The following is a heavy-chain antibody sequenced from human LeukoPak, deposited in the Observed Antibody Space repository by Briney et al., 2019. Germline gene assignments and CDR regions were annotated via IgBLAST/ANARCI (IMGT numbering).Heavy chain of an antibody. CDR2: IYYSGST. CDR3: ARIRGLRPKYYYGMDV. V-gene: IGHV4-31*03. D-gene: IGHD5-12*01. Sequence: SSETLSLTCTVSGGSISSGGYYWSWIRQHPGKGLEWIGYIYYSGSTYYNPSLKSRVTISVDTSKNQFSLKLSSVTAADTAVYYCARIRGLRPKYYYGMDVWGQGTTVTVSS. J-gene: IGHJ6*02. CDR1: GGSISSGGYY.